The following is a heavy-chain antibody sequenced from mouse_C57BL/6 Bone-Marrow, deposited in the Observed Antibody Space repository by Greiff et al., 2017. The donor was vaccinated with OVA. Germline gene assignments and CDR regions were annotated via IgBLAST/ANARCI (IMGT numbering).Heavy chain of an antibody. D-gene: IGHD1-1*02. CDR3: ARLGGNSFDY. CDR2: IGPSDSET. V-gene: IGHV1-52*01. Sequence: QVQLQQPGAELVRPGSSVKLSCKASGYTFTSYWMHWVKQRPIQGLEWIGNIGPSDSETHYNQKFKDKATLTVDKSSSTAYMQLSSLTSEDSAVYYCARLGGNSFDYWGQGTTLTVSS. CDR1: GYTFTSYW. J-gene: IGHJ2*01.